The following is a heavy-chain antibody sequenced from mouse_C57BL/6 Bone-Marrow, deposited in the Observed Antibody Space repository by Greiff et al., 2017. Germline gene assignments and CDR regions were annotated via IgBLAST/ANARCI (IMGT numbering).Heavy chain of an antibody. V-gene: IGHV1-59*01. CDR2: IDPSDSYT. D-gene: IGHD3-1*01. J-gene: IGHJ1*03. CDR1: GYTFTSYW. CDR3: ARSKGLTRYWYFDD. Sequence: QLQQPGAELVRPGTSVKLSCKASGYTFTSYWMHWVKQRPGQGLEWIGVIDPSDSYTNYNQKFKGKATFTVDTSSSTAYMQLNSLTSEDSAVYYCARSKGLTRYWYFDDWGTGTTVTVSS.